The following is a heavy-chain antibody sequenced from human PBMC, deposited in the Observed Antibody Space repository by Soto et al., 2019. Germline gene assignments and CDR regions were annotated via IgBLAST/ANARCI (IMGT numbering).Heavy chain of an antibody. CDR2: ITTYNGNT. V-gene: IGHV1-18*01. Sequence: QVQLVQSGVEVREPGASVKVSCKAVRYIFTNYGVSWVRQAPGQGLEWMGWITTYNGNTEYAQKFQGRVTMTTDASTSTAYMELVSLRSDDTAIYYCARALTGYGMDVWGQGTTVTASS. CDR1: RYIFTNYG. CDR3: ARALTGYGMDV. J-gene: IGHJ6*02.